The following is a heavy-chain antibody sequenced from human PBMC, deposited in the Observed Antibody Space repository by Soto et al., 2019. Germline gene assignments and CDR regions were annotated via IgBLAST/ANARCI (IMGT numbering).Heavy chain of an antibody. CDR1: GGSISSSTDY. D-gene: IGHD3-3*01. Sequence: KPSETLSLTCTVSGGSISSSTDYWGWIRQPAGKGLEWIGSLSYSGSPHYNPSLKSRVTVSVDTSKNQFSLKLRSVTAADTALYYCARLLGDYDFWSGYLAHLGQGLLDVWGQGTTVTVSS. J-gene: IGHJ6*02. V-gene: IGHV4-39*01. CDR3: ARLLGDYDFWSGYLAHLGQGLLDV. CDR2: LSYSGSP.